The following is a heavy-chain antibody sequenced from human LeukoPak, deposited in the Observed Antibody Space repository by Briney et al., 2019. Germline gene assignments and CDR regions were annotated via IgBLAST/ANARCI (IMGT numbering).Heavy chain of an antibody. V-gene: IGHV3-23*01. CDR2: ISGSGGST. D-gene: IGHD6-19*01. CDR1: GFTFSSYG. CDR3: AKATSSGWGYAFDV. J-gene: IGHJ3*01. Sequence: GGSLRLSCAASGFTFSSYGLSWVRQAPGKGLEWVSGISGSGGSTYYADSVKGRFTISRDNSKNSLFLQMNSLGIEDTALYYCAKATSSGWGYAFDVWGRGTMVTVSA.